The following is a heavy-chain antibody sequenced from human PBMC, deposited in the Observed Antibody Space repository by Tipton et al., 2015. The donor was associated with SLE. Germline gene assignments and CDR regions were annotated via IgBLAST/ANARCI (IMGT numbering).Heavy chain of an antibody. D-gene: IGHD1-26*01. CDR2: ISSTGIYI. V-gene: IGHV3-21*04. J-gene: IGHJ4*02. CDR3: VLRPDNEGVGRGY. CDR1: GFTFSYYN. Sequence: PLRLSCTASGFTFSYYNMNWVRQAPGEGLEWVSSISSTGIYIYNADSLKGRFTISRDNAKNSLYLQMNSLRGEDTALYYCVLRPDNEGVGRGYWGQGILVTVSS.